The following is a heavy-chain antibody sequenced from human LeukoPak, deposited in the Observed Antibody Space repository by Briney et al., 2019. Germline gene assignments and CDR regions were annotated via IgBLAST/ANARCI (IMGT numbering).Heavy chain of an antibody. J-gene: IGHJ4*02. CDR3: ARRGRGYNWRGEFDY. Sequence: PSETLSLTCTVSGDSISSSSYYWSWIRQPAGKGLEWIGRIYTSGSTNYNPSLKSRVTMSVDTSKNQFSLKLSSVTAADTAVYYCARRGRGYNWRGEFDYWGQGTLVTVSS. CDR1: GDSISSSSYY. V-gene: IGHV4-61*02. CDR2: IYTSGST. D-gene: IGHD5-24*01.